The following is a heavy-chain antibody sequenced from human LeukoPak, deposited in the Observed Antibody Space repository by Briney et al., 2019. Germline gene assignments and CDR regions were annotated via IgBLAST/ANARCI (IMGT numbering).Heavy chain of an antibody. CDR2: IYYSGST. CDR1: GGSISSSSYY. J-gene: IGHJ4*02. V-gene: IGHV4-39*07. D-gene: IGHD3-3*01. Sequence: PSETLSLTCTVSGGSISSSSYYWGWIRQPPGKGLEWIGSIYYSGSTNYNPSLKSRVTISVDTSKNQFSLKLSSVTAADTAVYYCARSNYDFWSGSPAVQYFYWGQGTLVTVSS. CDR3: ARSNYDFWSGSPAVQYFY.